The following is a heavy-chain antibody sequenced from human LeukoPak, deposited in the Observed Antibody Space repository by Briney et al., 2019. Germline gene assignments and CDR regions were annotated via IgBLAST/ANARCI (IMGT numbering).Heavy chain of an antibody. Sequence: PGGSLRLSCTVSGFTFSSYSMNWVRQAPGKGLEWVSYISSSSSTIYYADSVKGRFTISRDNAKNSLYLQMNSLRAEDTAVYYCARDQGPSWYCSGGSCYGAFDYWGQGTLVTVS. CDR3: ARDQGPSWYCSGGSCYGAFDY. CDR1: GFTFSSYS. D-gene: IGHD2-15*01. CDR2: ISSSSSTI. J-gene: IGHJ4*02. V-gene: IGHV3-48*01.